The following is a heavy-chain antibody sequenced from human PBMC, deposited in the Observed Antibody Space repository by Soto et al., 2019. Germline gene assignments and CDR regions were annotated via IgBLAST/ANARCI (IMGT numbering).Heavy chain of an antibody. V-gene: IGHV3-30-3*01. CDR1: GFTFSSYA. Sequence: GGSLRLSCAASGFTFSSYAMHWVRQAPGKGLEWVAVISYDGSNKYYADSVKGRFTISRDNSKNTLYLQMNSLRAEDTAVYYCARASGSYYYFDYWGQGTLVTVYS. CDR3: ARASGSYYYFDY. D-gene: IGHD1-26*01. J-gene: IGHJ4*02. CDR2: ISYDGSNK.